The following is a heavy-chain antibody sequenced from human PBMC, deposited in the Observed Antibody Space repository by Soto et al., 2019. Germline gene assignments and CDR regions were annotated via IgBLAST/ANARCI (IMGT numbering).Heavy chain of an antibody. D-gene: IGHD3-16*01. CDR3: AKVGPVWGAADF. CDR2: ISSSGSDI. J-gene: IGHJ4*02. V-gene: IGHV3-21*02. CDR1: GFSFSSYS. Sequence: EVQLGESGGGLVKPGGSLRLSCAASGFSFSSYSITWVRQAPGKGLEWVSCISSSGSDIYYADSAKGRFTISRDNTKNSAFLQMNSLRAEDTAVYYCAKVGPVWGAADFWGQGTPVTVSS.